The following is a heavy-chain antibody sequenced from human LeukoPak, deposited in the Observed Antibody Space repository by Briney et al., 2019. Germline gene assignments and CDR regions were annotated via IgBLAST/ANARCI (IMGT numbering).Heavy chain of an antibody. CDR3: AREGFTGGYCSSTSCHFDP. J-gene: IGHJ5*02. CDR1: GFTFSSYS. V-gene: IGHV3-21*01. D-gene: IGHD2-2*01. CDR2: ISSSSSYI. Sequence: GGSLRLSCAASGFTFSSYSMNWVRQAPGKGLEWVSSISSSSSYIYYADSVKGRFTISRDNAKNSLYLQMSSLRAEDTAVYYCAREGFTGGYCSSTSCHFDPWGQGTLVTVSS.